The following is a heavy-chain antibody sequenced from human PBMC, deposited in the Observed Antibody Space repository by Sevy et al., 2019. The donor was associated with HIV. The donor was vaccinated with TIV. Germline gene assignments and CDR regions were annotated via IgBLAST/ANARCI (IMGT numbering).Heavy chain of an antibody. CDR3: ASLAPLGYCSGGSCYDWDYFDY. Sequence: SVKVSCKASGGTFSSYAISWVRQAPGQGLEWMGGIIPIFGTANYAQKFQGRVTITADESTSTAYMELSSLRSEDTAVYYCASLAPLGYCSGGSCYDWDYFDYWGQGTLVTVSS. J-gene: IGHJ4*02. V-gene: IGHV1-69*13. D-gene: IGHD2-15*01. CDR2: IIPIFGTA. CDR1: GGTFSSYA.